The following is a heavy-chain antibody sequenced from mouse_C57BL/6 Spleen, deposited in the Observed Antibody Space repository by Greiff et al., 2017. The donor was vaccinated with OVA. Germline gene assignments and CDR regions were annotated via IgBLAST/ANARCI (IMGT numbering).Heavy chain of an antibody. V-gene: IGHV5-17*01. J-gene: IGHJ4*01. Sequence: EVKLEESGGGLVKPGGSLKLSCAASGFTFSDYGMHWVRQAPEKGLEWVAYISSGSSTIYYADTVKGRFTISRDNAKNTLFLQMTSLRSEDTAMYYCASLGGKLYAMDYWGQGTSVTVSS. CDR2: ISSGSSTI. D-gene: IGHD3-3*01. CDR1: GFTFSDYG. CDR3: ASLGGKLYAMDY.